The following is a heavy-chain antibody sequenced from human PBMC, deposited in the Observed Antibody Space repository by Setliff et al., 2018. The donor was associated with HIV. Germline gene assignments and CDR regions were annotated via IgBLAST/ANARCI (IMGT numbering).Heavy chain of an antibody. J-gene: IGHJ6*03. Sequence: SETLSLTCTVSGGSIYSSSYYWGWIRQPPGKGLEWIGSIYYSGSTYYDPSLKSRVTISVDTSKNHLSLKLSSVTAADTAVYYCARHGGSGYYPYYYYYYMDVWG. V-gene: IGHV4-39*01. CDR2: IYYSGST. CDR3: ARHGGSGYYPYYYYYYMDV. CDR1: GGSIYSSSYY. D-gene: IGHD3-22*01.